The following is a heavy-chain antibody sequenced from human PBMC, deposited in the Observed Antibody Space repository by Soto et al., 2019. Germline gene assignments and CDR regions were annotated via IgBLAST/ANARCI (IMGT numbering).Heavy chain of an antibody. Sequence: GESLKISCQGSGYSFTSYWVSWVRQMPGKGLEWMGRIDPSDFDSDYSPSFQGRVTISIDRSISTAYLQWSSLKASDTAMYYCARSFGASDYFDSWGQGTLVTVSS. D-gene: IGHD3-10*01. CDR3: ARSFGASDYFDS. CDR2: IDPSDFDS. J-gene: IGHJ4*02. V-gene: IGHV5-10-1*01. CDR1: GYSFTSYW.